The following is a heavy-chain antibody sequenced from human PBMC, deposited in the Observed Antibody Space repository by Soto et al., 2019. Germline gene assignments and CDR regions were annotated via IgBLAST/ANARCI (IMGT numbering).Heavy chain of an antibody. V-gene: IGHV4-59*01. Sequence: SETLSLTCTVSGDSISSYYWSWIRQPPGKGLEWIGYIYYSGSTNYNPSLKSRVTISVDTSKNQFSLKLSSVTAADTAVYYCARGMVRGVYYFDYWGQGTLVTVSS. CDR1: GDSISSYY. CDR2: IYYSGST. D-gene: IGHD3-10*01. CDR3: ARGMVRGVYYFDY. J-gene: IGHJ4*02.